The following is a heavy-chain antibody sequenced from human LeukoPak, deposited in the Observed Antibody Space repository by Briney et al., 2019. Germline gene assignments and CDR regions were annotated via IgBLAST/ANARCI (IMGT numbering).Heavy chain of an antibody. D-gene: IGHD3-3*01. J-gene: IGHJ4*02. CDR3: AKSPYYDFWPFDY. V-gene: IGHV3-30*02. CDR1: GFIFSNYA. CDR2: IRYDDGGSK. Sequence: PGGSLRLSCAASGFIFSNYAMHWVRQAPGKGLEWVALIRYDDGGSKNYADSVKGRFTISRDNSQNTLYLQMNNLRAEDTAVYYCAKSPYYDFWPFDYWGQGTLVTVSS.